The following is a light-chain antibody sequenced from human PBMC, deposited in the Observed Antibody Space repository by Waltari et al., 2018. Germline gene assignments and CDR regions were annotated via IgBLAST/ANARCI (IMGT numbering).Light chain of an antibody. Sequence: ETVMTQSPGTLSVSPGDRVTLSCRASQSVRSELAWYKQKPGQTPRLLIYGASTGVTAIPARFSGSGSGTEFTLTISSLQPEDFALYYCQQRSIRPLTFGGGTKVEI. CDR2: GAS. CDR3: QQRSIRPLT. J-gene: IGKJ4*01. V-gene: IGKV3-15*01. CDR1: QSVRSE.